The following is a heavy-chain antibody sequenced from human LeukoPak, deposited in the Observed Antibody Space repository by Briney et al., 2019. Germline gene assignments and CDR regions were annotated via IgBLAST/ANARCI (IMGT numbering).Heavy chain of an antibody. CDR3: ARGSPYSGYDLRAFDI. CDR1: GFTVSSDY. D-gene: IGHD5-12*01. V-gene: IGHV3-66*01. CDR2: IFSGAST. J-gene: IGHJ3*02. Sequence: GGSLRLSCAASGFTVSSDYLSWIRQAPGKGLEWVSVIFSGASTYYADSVKGRFTISRDNSKNTLYLHMNSLSAEDTAVYYCARGSPYSGYDLRAFDIWGQGTTVTVSS.